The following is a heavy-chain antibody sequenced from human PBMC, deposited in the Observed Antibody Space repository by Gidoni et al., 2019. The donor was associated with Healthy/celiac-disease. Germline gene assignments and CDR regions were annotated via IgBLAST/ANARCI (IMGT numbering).Heavy chain of an antibody. Sequence: EVQLVQSGTEVKKPGESLRISCKGSGYSFTTYWITWVRQMPGKGLEWMGRIDPSDSYTNYSPSFQGHVTISADKSISTAYLQWSSLKASDTAMYYCARQGYDILTGYQFSIDYWGQGTLVTVSS. J-gene: IGHJ4*02. CDR1: GYSFTTYW. CDR3: ARQGYDILTGYQFSIDY. D-gene: IGHD3-9*01. CDR2: IDPSDSYT. V-gene: IGHV5-10-1*03.